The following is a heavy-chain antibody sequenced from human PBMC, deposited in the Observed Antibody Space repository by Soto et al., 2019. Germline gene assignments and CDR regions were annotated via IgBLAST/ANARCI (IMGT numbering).Heavy chain of an antibody. CDR3: TRGFSSYYDF. CDR1: GYTFTDYD. CDR2: MNPNTGNT. V-gene: IGHV1-8*01. D-gene: IGHD6-13*01. J-gene: IGHJ4*02. Sequence: ASVKVSCKAYGYTFTDYDINWVRQAAGQAPEWMGWMNPNTGNTAYAQKFQGRLTLTRDTSMDTAYMHLSSLTSEDTAVYYCTRGFSSYYDFWDQGTLVTVSS.